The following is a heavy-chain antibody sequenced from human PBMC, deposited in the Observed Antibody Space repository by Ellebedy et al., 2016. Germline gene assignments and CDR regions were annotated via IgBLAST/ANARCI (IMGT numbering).Heavy chain of an antibody. Sequence: GGSLRLSCAASGFTFSSYAMSWVRQAPGKGLEWVSAISGSGGSTYYADSVKGRFTISRDNSKNTLYLQMNSLRAEDTAVYYCAKGAYYYDSSGYYSDYYYGMDVWGQGTTVTVSS. V-gene: IGHV3-23*01. CDR3: AKGAYYYDSSGYYSDYYYGMDV. CDR2: ISGSGGST. J-gene: IGHJ6*02. D-gene: IGHD3-22*01. CDR1: GFTFSSYA.